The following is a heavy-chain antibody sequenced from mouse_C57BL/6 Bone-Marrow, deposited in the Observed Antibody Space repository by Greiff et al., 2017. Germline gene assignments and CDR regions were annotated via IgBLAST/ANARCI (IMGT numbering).Heavy chain of an antibody. D-gene: IGHD1-1*01. CDR3: ARPGGYGSGYWNSDV. V-gene: IGHV5-15*01. J-gene: IGHJ1*03. Sequence: EVQRVESGGGLVQPGGSLKLSCAASGFTFSDYGMAWVRQAPRKGPEWVAFISNLAYSIYYADTVTGRFTISRENAKNTLDLEMSSLRSEDTAMYYCARPGGYGSGYWNSDVGGRGTAVTVTS. CDR2: ISNLAYSI. CDR1: GFTFSDYG.